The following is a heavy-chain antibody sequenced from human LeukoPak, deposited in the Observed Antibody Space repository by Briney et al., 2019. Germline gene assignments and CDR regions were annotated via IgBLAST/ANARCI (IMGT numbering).Heavy chain of an antibody. CDR2: MNPNSGNT. V-gene: IGHV1-8*03. CDR3: ARGAPNSSWYYPNWFDP. Sequence: ASVKVSCKASGYTFTSYDINWVRQATGQGLEWMGWMNPNSGNTGYAQKFQGRVTITRNTSISTAYMELSSLRSEDTAVYYCARGAPNSSWYYPNWFDPWGQGTLVTVSS. D-gene: IGHD6-13*01. CDR1: GYTFTSYD. J-gene: IGHJ5*02.